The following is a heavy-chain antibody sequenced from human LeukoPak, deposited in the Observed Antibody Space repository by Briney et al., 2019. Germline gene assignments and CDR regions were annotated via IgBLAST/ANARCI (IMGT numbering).Heavy chain of an antibody. CDR3: AKVFEVRGARRPKDY. CDR1: GFTFSDYG. Sequence: GGSLRLSCAASGFTFSDYGMHWVRQAPGMGLEWVALISYDGGNKFYADSVRDRFTISRDNSKNTLFLQMNSLRIEDTAVYYCAKVFEVRGARRPKDYWGQGTLVIVSS. CDR2: ISYDGGNK. J-gene: IGHJ4*02. D-gene: IGHD3-10*01. V-gene: IGHV3-30*18.